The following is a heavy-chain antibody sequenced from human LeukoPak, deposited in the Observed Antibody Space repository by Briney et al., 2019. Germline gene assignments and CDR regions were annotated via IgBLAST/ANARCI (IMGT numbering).Heavy chain of an antibody. CDR3: AKGDKMLTWRRTYNRFDP. Sequence: GGSLSLSCAASGFTFSSYGMHWVRQAQGQGLEWVAFIHHDGSNKYYADSVRGRFTISRDNSKNTLYLQKNSLRAEDTAVYFCAKGDKMLTWRRTYNRFDPWGQGTLVTVSS. CDR2: IHHDGSNK. V-gene: IGHV3-30*02. D-gene: IGHD3-16*01. J-gene: IGHJ5*02. CDR1: GFTFSSYG.